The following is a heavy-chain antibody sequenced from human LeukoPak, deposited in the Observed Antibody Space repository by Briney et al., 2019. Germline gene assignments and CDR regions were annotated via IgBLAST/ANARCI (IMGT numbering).Heavy chain of an antibody. D-gene: IGHD3-16*02. J-gene: IGHJ3*02. CDR1: GGSISSSSYY. CDR2: IYYSGST. CDR3: ARDWPYYDYVWGSYRPFGGDAFDI. V-gene: IGHV4-39*07. Sequence: SETLSLTCTVSGGSISSSSYYWGWIRQPPGKGLEWIGSIYYSGSTYYNPSLKSRVTISVDTSKNQFSLKLSSVTAADTAVYYCARDWPYYDYVWGSYRPFGGDAFDIWGQGTMVTVSS.